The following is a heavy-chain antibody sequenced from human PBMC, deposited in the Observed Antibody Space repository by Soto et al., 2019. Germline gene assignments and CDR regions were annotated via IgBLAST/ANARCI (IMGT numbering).Heavy chain of an antibody. D-gene: IGHD2-21*02. CDR2: MYNTGRT. CDR1: GGSVAGYY. J-gene: IGHJ6*02. V-gene: IGHV4-59*02. CDR3: ARDLWGYCGNDCYPLDV. Sequence: SETLSLACTVSGGSVAGYYGRWVRQPPGGGLEWMGYMYNTGRTVYNRSFKSRVTISVDTSKNQFSLKLNSVTAADTAVYYCARDLWGYCGNDCYPLDVWGQGTTVTVS.